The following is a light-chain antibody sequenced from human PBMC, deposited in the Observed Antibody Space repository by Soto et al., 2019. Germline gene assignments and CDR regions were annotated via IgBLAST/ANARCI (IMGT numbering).Light chain of an antibody. CDR1: SSDIGGYKY. CDR3: SSYTSASSVV. CDR2: DVN. V-gene: IGLV2-14*01. Sequence: QSALTQPASVSGSPGQSITNSCTGTSSDIGGYKYVSWYQQNPGKAPKLMIYDVNNRPSGVSNRFSGSKSGNTASLTISGLQAEDEADYYCSSYTSASSVVFGGGTKLTVL. J-gene: IGLJ2*01.